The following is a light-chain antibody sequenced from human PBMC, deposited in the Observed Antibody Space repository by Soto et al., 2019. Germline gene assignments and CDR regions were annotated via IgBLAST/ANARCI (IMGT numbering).Light chain of an antibody. V-gene: IGLV2-14*01. Sequence: QSVLTQPASVSGSPGQSIAISCTGTTSDVGGYNYVSCYQQHPGKVPKLLIHEVSNRPSGVSNRFSGSKSGNTASLTISGLQAEDEADYYCLSKTSTISYVFGTGTKVTVL. CDR2: EVS. CDR1: TSDVGGYNY. CDR3: LSKTSTISYV. J-gene: IGLJ1*01.